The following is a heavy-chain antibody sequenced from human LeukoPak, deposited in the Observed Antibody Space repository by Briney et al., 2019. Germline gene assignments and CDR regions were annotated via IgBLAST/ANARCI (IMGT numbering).Heavy chain of an antibody. CDR2: IYYIGST. V-gene: IGHV4-39*07. CDR3: AKSGGYGLIDY. J-gene: IGHJ4*02. Sequence: SETLSLTCTASGCSIISSNYYWGCIRQPPGKGLECIGGIYYIGSTYYNPSLNNRVSISINTSKKHFYLSLNSVSAAATALYFCAKSGGYGLIDYWGQGTRVIVSS. CDR1: GCSIISSNYY. D-gene: IGHD1-26*01.